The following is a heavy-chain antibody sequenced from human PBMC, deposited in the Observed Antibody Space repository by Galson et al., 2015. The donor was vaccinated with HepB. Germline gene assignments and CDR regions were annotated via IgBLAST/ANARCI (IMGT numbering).Heavy chain of an antibody. Sequence: TFTTYSINWVRQAPGQGLEWMGWINTNTRKPTYAQGFTGRFVFSLDTSVSTAYLQISRLKADDTAVYYCARELRSGSYSRWGYFDLWGRGTLVTVSS. J-gene: IGHJ2*01. D-gene: IGHD3-10*01. CDR2: INTNTRKP. CDR1: TFTTYS. CDR3: ARELRSGSYSRWGYFDL. V-gene: IGHV7-4-1*02.